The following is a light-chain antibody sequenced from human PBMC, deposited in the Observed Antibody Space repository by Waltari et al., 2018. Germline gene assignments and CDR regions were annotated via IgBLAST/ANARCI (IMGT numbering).Light chain of an antibody. CDR1: SGIHVGPYR. Sequence: QAVLTQPSSLSASPGASASLTCPLRSGIHVGPYRIYWYQQKPGSPPQYPLRYKSDSDKQQGSGVPSRFSGSKDASANAGILLISGLQSEDEADYYCMIWHSSAWVFGGGTKLTVL. J-gene: IGLJ3*02. V-gene: IGLV5-45*02. CDR2: YKSDSDK. CDR3: MIWHSSAWV.